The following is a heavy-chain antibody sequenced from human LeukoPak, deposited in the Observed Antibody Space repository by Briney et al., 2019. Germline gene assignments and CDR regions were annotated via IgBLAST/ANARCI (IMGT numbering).Heavy chain of an antibody. J-gene: IGHJ4*02. D-gene: IGHD6-19*01. Sequence: PQTLSLTCTVSGGSITTYYWSWIRQPPGKGLEWIGYFFYGGSTNYNPSLKSRVTISVDTSKNQFSLRLTSVTAADTAVYYCARESSGWAFDYWGQGTPVTVSS. CDR1: GGSITTYY. CDR3: ARESSGWAFDY. CDR2: FFYGGST. V-gene: IGHV4-59*01.